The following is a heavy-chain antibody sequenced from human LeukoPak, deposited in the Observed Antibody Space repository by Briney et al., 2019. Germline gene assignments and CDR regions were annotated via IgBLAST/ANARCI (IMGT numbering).Heavy chain of an antibody. CDR2: ISNNGGYT. CDR1: GGSFSGYY. J-gene: IGHJ4*02. Sequence: ETLSLTCAVYGGSFSGYYWSWIRQPPGKGLEWVSAISNNGGYTYYADSVQGRFTISRDNSKSTLCLQMNSLRAEDTAVYYCAKQLGYCSDGSCYFPYWGQGTLVTVSS. V-gene: IGHV3-23*01. D-gene: IGHD2-15*01. CDR3: AKQLGYCSDGSCYFPY.